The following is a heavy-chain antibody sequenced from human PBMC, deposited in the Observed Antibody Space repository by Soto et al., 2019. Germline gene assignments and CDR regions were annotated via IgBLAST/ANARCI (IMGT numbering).Heavy chain of an antibody. Sequence: QVQLVESGGGVVQPGRSLRLSCAASGFTFSSYGMHWVRQAPGKGLEWVAVISYDGSNKYYADSVKGRFTISRDNSKNTLYLQMNSLRAEDTAVYYCAKDRVGANSFDYWGQGTLVTVSS. CDR3: AKDRVGANSFDY. CDR2: ISYDGSNK. J-gene: IGHJ4*02. D-gene: IGHD1-26*01. V-gene: IGHV3-30*18. CDR1: GFTFSSYG.